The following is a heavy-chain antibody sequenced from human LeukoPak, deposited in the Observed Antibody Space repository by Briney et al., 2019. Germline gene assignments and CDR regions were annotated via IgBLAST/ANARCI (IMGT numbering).Heavy chain of an antibody. CDR2: IYYSCRP. D-gene: IGHD4-11*01. CDR3: APQQGRNLVNYFDY. Sequence: SETLSLTCAVSGGSISSSSYYWAWPRQPPGKGGEWLGSIYYSCRPYYNPSLNIRVTISVDTSNNQFSLKLSSVTAPDTAVYYCAPQQGRNLVNYFDYWGRGTLLSVPS. J-gene: IGHJ4*02. CDR1: GGSISSSSYY. V-gene: IGHV4-39*01.